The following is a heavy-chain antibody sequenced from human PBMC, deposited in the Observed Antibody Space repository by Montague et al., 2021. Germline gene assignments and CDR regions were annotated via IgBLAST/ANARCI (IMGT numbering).Heavy chain of an antibody. CDR3: ARHVIGNYGMDV. Sequence: SETLSLTCTVSGGSISSSSYYWGWIRQPPGTGLEWIGSIYYSGSTYYNPSLKSRVTISVDTSKNQFSLKLSSVTAADTAVYYCARHVIGNYGMDVWGQGTTVTVSS. CDR1: GGSISSSSYY. D-gene: IGHD3-16*02. V-gene: IGHV4-39*01. CDR2: IYYSGST. J-gene: IGHJ6*02.